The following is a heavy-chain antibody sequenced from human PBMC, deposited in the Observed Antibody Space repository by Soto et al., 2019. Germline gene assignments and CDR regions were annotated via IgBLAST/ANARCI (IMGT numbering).Heavy chain of an antibody. CDR3: SRDFCPLPTCYYL. Sequence: QEPLVESGGGVVQPGRSLRLSSVASGFTFSNYGMHWVCQTPGKGLDWVAGIDYNEINKYYIAPVKGRFTISRDQSNNRMYLQMTSLRAEDTAVYYCSRDFCPLPTCYYLWGQGVLGTVS. D-gene: IGHD2-2*01. J-gene: IGHJ4*02. CDR1: GFTFSNYG. V-gene: IGHV3-33*01. CDR2: IDYNEINK.